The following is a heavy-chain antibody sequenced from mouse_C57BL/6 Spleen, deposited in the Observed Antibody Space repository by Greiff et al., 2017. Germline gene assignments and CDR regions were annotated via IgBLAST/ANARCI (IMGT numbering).Heavy chain of an antibody. J-gene: IGHJ2*01. D-gene: IGHD1-1*01. V-gene: IGHV1-55*01. Sequence: QVQLQQSGAELVKPGASVKMSCKASGYTFTSYWITWVKQRPGQGLEWIGDIYPGSGSTNYNEKFKSKATLTVDTSSSTAYMQLSSLTSEDSAVYYCARRHYGSSYGFAYWGQGTTLTVSS. CDR1: GYTFTSYW. CDR2: IYPGSGST. CDR3: ARRHYGSSYGFAY.